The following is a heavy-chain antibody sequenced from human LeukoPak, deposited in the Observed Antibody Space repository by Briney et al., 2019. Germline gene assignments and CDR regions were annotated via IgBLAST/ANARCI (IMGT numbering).Heavy chain of an antibody. CDR3: VRGGDNHGFDI. J-gene: IGHJ3*02. CDR1: GFTFSSYW. D-gene: IGHD2-21*02. CDR2: INSDGSST. V-gene: IGHV3-74*01. Sequence: AGGSLRLSCADSGFTFSSYWMHWVRQAPGKGLVLVSRINSDGSSTIYADSVKGRFTISRDNAKNTLYLQMNSLRAEDTAVYYCVRGGDNHGFDIWGQGTMVTVSS.